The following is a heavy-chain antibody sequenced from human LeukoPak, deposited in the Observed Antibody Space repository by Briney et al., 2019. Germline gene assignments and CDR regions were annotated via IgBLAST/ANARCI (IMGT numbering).Heavy chain of an antibody. J-gene: IGHJ4*02. CDR2: IIPIFGTA. D-gene: IGHD5-12*01. V-gene: IGHV1-69*13. CDR3: ARRKWYSGYSPGMYYFDY. CDR1: GGTFSSYA. Sequence: SVKVSCKASGGTFSSYAISWVRQAPGQGLEWMGGIIPIFGTANYAQKFQGRVAITADESTSTAYMELSSLRSEDTAVYYCARRKWYSGYSPGMYYFDYWGQGTLVTVSS.